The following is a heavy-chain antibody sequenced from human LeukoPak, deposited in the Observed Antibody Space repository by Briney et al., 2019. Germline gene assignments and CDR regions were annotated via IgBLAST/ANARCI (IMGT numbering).Heavy chain of an antibody. CDR1: GFTVSSNY. V-gene: IGHV3-53*01. D-gene: IGHD6-25*01. Sequence: GGSLRLSCAASGFTVSSNYMSWVRQAPGKGLEWVSVIFRGGRTYNADSVKGRFTISGDSSKNTLYLQMNSLRAEDTAVYYCATTAATRKAIYWGQGTLVTVSS. J-gene: IGHJ4*02. CDR2: IFRGGRT. CDR3: ATTAATRKAIY.